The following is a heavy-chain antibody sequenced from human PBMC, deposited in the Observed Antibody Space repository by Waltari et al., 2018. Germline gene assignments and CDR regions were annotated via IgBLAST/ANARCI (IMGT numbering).Heavy chain of an antibody. CDR3: GSFYFFYYGMDV. CDR2: IISSSSTI. J-gene: IGHJ6*02. CDR1: GFTFSSYS. V-gene: IGHV3-48*01. Sequence: EVQLVESGGGLVQPGGSLRLSCAASGFTFSSYSMNWVRQAPGKGLEWVSYIISSSSTISYADSVKGRFTISRDNAKNSLYLQMNSLRAEDTAVYYCGSFYFFYYGMDVWGQGTTVTVSS. D-gene: IGHD6-13*01.